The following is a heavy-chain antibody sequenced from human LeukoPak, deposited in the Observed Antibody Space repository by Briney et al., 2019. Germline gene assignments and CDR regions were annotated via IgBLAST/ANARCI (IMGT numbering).Heavy chain of an antibody. J-gene: IGHJ5*02. V-gene: IGHV3-74*01. Sequence: GGFLRLSFGASGFTFSDAWMDWVRPAPGEGLVWVSGIDTDGSTTRYADSVKGRFTISRDNAKNTLYLQMNTLRAEDTAVYYCARDRPHNWFDPWGQGTLVTVSS. CDR2: IDTDGSTT. CDR3: ARDRPHNWFDP. CDR1: GFTFSDAW.